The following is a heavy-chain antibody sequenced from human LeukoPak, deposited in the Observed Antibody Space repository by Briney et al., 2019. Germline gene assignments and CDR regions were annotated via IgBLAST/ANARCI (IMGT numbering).Heavy chain of an antibody. Sequence: GGSLRLSCAASGFTFSSYAMSWVRQAPGKGLEWVSAISGSGGSTYYADSVKGRFTISRDNSKNTLYLQMNSLRAEDTAVYYCAKENYDFWSGYYTKMGGYFDYWGQGTLVTVSS. D-gene: IGHD3-3*01. CDR2: ISGSGGST. CDR3: AKENYDFWSGYYTKMGGYFDY. CDR1: GFTFSSYA. V-gene: IGHV3-23*01. J-gene: IGHJ4*02.